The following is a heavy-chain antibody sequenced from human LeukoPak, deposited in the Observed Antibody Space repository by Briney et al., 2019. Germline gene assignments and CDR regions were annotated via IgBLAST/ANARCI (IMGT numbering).Heavy chain of an antibody. CDR3: ARGLVYRYFDY. CDR2: ISYDGSNK. J-gene: IGHJ4*02. CDR1: GFTFSSYA. D-gene: IGHD1-14*01. V-gene: IGHV3-30*04. Sequence: GGSLRLSCAASGFTFSSYAMHWVRQAPGKGLEWVAVISYDGSNKYYADSVKGRFTISRDNSKNTLYLQMNSLRAEDTAVYYCARGLVYRYFDYWGQATLVTVSS.